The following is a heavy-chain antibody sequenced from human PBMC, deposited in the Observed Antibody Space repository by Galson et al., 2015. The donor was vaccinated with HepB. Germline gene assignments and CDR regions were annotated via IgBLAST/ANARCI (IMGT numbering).Heavy chain of an antibody. V-gene: IGHV3-66*01. CDR2: IHNGGET. CDR3: GGAIYGNLIGH. CDR1: GFTVSGYY. D-gene: IGHD3-3*01. J-gene: IGHJ4*02. Sequence: SLRLSCAASGFTVSGYYMSWVRQAPGKGLEWVSTIHNGGETFYADSVKDRFTISRDNSKNTLFLQMNSLRDEDTAVYYCGGAIYGNLIGHWGQGTLVTVSS.